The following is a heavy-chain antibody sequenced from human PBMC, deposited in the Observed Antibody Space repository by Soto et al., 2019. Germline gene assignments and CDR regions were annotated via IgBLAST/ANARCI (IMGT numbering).Heavy chain of an antibody. CDR2: ISGSGAAT. CDR3: AKVLYGVVTYFDS. V-gene: IGHV3-23*01. Sequence: EVQLLESGGGLVQPGGSLRLSCASSGFTFSSYGMTWVRRPPGKGLEWVSAISGSGAATYYADSVQGRFTISRDNSNNTLYLQMNSLRAEDTAVYCCAKVLYGVVTYFDSWGQGTLVTVSS. D-gene: IGHD3-3*01. J-gene: IGHJ4*02. CDR1: GFTFSSYG.